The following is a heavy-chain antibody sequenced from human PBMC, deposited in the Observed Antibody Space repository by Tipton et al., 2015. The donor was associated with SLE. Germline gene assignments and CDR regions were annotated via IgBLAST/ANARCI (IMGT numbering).Heavy chain of an antibody. CDR1: GYSFTSYW. V-gene: IGHV5-10-1*01. CDR3: ARLTPPDARSYSSSWYGGDY. D-gene: IGHD6-13*01. J-gene: IGHJ4*02. CDR2: IDPSDSYT. Sequence: QLVQSGAEVKKPGESLRISCKGSGYSFTSYWISWVRQMPGKGLEWMGRIDPSDSYTNYSPSFQGHVTISVDTSKNQFSLKLSSVTAADTAVYYCARLTPPDARSYSSSWYGGDYWGQGTLVTVSS.